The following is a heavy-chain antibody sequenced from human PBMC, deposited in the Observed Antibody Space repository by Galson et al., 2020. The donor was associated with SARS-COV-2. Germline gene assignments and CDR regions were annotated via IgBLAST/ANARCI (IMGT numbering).Heavy chain of an antibody. Sequence: ILSLTRTLSGYSTTSVYYWGWIRQPPGKGLEWIGSIYHSGSTYYNPSLKSRVTISVDTSKNQFPLKLSSVTAADTAVYYCGYGYSSSWYMGWGQGTLVTVS. J-gene: IGHJ4*02. CDR1: GYSTTSVYY. CDR2: IYHSGST. D-gene: IGHD6-13*01. CDR3: GYGYSSSWYMG. V-gene: IGHV4-38-2*02.